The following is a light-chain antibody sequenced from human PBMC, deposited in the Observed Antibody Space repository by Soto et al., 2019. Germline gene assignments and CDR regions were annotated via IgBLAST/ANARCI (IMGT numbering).Light chain of an antibody. Sequence: DIQMTQSPSTLSASVGDRVTITCRASQSISSWLAWYQQKPGKAHKLLIYKASSVESGVPERCHGSGSETEFPLPISSLQPHDFATFHCHLYRSYPWTFVQGTKAEIK. CDR1: QSISSW. CDR3: HLYRSYPWT. V-gene: IGKV1-5*03. CDR2: KAS. J-gene: IGKJ1*01.